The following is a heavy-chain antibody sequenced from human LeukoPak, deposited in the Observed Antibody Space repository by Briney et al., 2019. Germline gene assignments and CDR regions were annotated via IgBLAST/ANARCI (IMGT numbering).Heavy chain of an antibody. CDR2: MNPTSGHT. D-gene: IGHD3-10*01. Sequence: ASVKVCCKASGYTFTSYDINWVRQATGQGLEWMGWMNPTSGHTGYAQNFQGRVTMTRDTSISTAYMELNSLTSEDTAVYYCARSPVGVRKKHDFWGQGTLVIVSS. CDR1: GYTFTSYD. V-gene: IGHV1-8*01. J-gene: IGHJ4*02. CDR3: ARSPVGVRKKHDF.